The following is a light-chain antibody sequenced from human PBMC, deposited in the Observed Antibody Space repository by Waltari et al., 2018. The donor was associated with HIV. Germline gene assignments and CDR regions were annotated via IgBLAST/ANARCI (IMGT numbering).Light chain of an antibody. CDR2: GNN. J-gene: IGLJ1*01. CDR1: SSNIGAGYD. Sequence: QSVLTQPPSVSGAPGQRVTISCTGSSSNIGAGYDVHWSQQLPGTAPKLLTCGNNSRPSGVPDRCSGSKSGTSASLAITGLQAEDEADYYCQSYDSSLSAFVFGTGTKVTVL. V-gene: IGLV1-40*01. CDR3: QSYDSSLSAFV.